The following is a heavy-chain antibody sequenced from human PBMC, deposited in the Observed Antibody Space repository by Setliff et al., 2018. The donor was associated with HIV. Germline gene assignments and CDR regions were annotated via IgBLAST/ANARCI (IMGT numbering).Heavy chain of an antibody. CDR1: GGSISGHY. Sequence: PSETLSLTCTVSGGSISGHYWSWIRQPPGRGLEWIGYLYSSGSTNFNPPLQSRVTISVDTSKNQFSLKLSSVTAADTAVYYCARHSGVASPNWFDPWGQGTLVTVSS. D-gene: IGHD3-10*01. CDR3: ARHSGVASPNWFDP. V-gene: IGHV4-4*09. J-gene: IGHJ5*02. CDR2: LYSSGST.